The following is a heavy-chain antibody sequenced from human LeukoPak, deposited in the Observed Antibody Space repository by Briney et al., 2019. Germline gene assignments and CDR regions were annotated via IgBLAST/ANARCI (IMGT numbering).Heavy chain of an antibody. CDR1: GFTFSDYY. CDR3: ARDRSSGWYLSY. V-gene: IGHV3-11*04. CDR2: ISSSDSTI. D-gene: IGHD6-19*01. J-gene: IGHJ4*02. Sequence: GGSLRLSCAASGFTFSDYYMSWIRQAPGKGLECVSYISSSDSTIYYADSVKGRFTISRDNAKSSLYLQMHSLRAEDTAVYYCARDRSSGWYLSYWGQGTLVTVSS.